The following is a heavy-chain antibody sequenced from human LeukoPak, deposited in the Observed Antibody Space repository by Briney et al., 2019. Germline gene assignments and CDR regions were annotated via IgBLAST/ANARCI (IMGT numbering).Heavy chain of an antibody. CDR2: INPNSGGT. V-gene: IGHV1-2*02. Sequence: ASVKVSCKASGYTFTGYYMHWVRQAPGQGLVWMGWINPNSGGTNYAQKFQGRVTMARDTSISTAYMELSRLRSDDTAVYYCASAETGGQYSGYEPLDYWGQGTLVTVSS. CDR1: GYTFTGYY. CDR3: ASAETGGQYSGYEPLDY. J-gene: IGHJ4*02. D-gene: IGHD5-12*01.